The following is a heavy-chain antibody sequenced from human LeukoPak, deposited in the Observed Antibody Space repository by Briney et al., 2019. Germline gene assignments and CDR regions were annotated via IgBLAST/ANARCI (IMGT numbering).Heavy chain of an antibody. CDR1: GGSFSGYY. Sequence: SETLSLTCAVYGGSFSGYYWSWIRQPPGKGLEWIGEINHSGSTNYNPSLKSRVTISVDTSKNQFSLKLSSVTAADTAVYYCARIFTHYGSGSYYTHRTYYFDYWGQGTLVTVSS. CDR2: INHSGST. V-gene: IGHV4-34*01. J-gene: IGHJ4*02. D-gene: IGHD3-10*01. CDR3: ARIFTHYGSGSYYTHRTYYFDY.